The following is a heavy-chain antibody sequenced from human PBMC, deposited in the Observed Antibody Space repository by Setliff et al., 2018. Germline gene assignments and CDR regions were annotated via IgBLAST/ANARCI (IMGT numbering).Heavy chain of an antibody. V-gene: IGHV3-33*01. CDR1: GFTFSTHA. Sequence: GGSLRLSCGASGFTFSTHAMHWVRQAPGKGLEWVAMIWSDGNNQFYPGSVKGRFTVSRDNSKNTLYLQMNSLRAEDTAVYYCARDSGYFDYWGQGTLVTVSS. J-gene: IGHJ4*02. D-gene: IGHD6-25*01. CDR3: ARDSGYFDY. CDR2: IWSDGNNQ.